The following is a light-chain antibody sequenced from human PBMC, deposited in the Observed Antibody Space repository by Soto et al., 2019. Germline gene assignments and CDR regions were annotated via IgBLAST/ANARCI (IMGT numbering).Light chain of an antibody. CDR1: RSISSW. V-gene: IGKV1-5*01. Sequence: DIQMTQSPSTLSASVGDRVTITCRASRSISSWLAWYQQKPGKAPKLLIYDASSLEIGVPSRFSGGGSGTEFTLTISRLQPDDFATYYCQHYNSYSEAFGQGTEV. CDR2: DAS. CDR3: QHYNSYSEA. J-gene: IGKJ1*01.